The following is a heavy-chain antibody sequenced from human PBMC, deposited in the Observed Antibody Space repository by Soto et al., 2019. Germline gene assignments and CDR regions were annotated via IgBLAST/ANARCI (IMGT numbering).Heavy chain of an antibody. CDR1: GASISGYC. Sequence: PSWTLSLTCTVCGASISGYCCSWIRQPPGKGLEWIGYIYYSGSTNYNPSLKRRVTISVDTSKNQFSLKLSSVTAADTAVYYCARALTEDIVVVPLSYYYMDVWGKGTTVTVSS. CDR2: IYYSGST. V-gene: IGHV4-59*01. D-gene: IGHD2-2*01. J-gene: IGHJ6*03. CDR3: ARALTEDIVVVPLSYYYMDV.